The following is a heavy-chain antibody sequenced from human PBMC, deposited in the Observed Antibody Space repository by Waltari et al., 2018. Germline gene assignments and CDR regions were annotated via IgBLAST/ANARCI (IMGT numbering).Heavy chain of an antibody. CDR2: IHYSGTT. CDR1: DGSISSYY. CDR3: ARPGIGDAFDV. J-gene: IGHJ3*01. Sequence: QVQLQESGPGLVRPSEPLSLTCTVSDGSISSYYWNWIRQLPGKGLEWIGFIHYSGTTEYNPSLKNRATTSIQTSKNQFSLRLDSVTAADTAIYYCARPGIGDAFDVWGQGT. V-gene: IGHV4-59*01.